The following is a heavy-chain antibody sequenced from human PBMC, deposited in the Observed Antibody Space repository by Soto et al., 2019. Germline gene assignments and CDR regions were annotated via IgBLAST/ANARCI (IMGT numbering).Heavy chain of an antibody. V-gene: IGHV4-59*08. J-gene: IGHJ6*03. CDR1: GGSISSYY. Sequence: SETLSLTCTVSGGSISSYYWSWIRQPPGKGLEWIGYIYYSGSTNYNPSLKSRVTISVDTSKNQFSLKLSSVTAADTAVYYCARLARDIRTYYYMDVWGKGTTVTVSS. CDR3: ARLARDIRTYYYMDV. CDR2: IYYSGST.